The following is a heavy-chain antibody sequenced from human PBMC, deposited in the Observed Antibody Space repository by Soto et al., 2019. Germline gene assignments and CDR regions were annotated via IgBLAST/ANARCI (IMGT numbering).Heavy chain of an antibody. CDR2: ISGSGGST. CDR1: GFTFSSYA. CDR3: AISLSTLYYDSSGYPLN. V-gene: IGHV3-23*01. D-gene: IGHD3-22*01. J-gene: IGHJ4*02. Sequence: PGGSLRLSCAASGFTFSSYAMSWVRQAPGKGLEWVSAISGSGGSTYYADSVKGRFTISRDNSKNTLYLQMNSLRAEDTAVYYCAISLSTLYYDSSGYPLNWGQGTLVTVSS.